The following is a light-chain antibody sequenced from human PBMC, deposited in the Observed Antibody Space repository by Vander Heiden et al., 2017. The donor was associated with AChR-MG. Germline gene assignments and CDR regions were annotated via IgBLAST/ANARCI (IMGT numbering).Light chain of an antibody. CDR1: SSDVGGYNY. J-gene: IGLJ3*02. CDR3: SSYTSNSTWV. Sequence: QSALTQPASVSGSPGQSITIPCTGTSSDVGGYNYVSWYQQLPGKAPKLMIYDVRNRPSGVSNRFSGSKSGNTASLTISGLQAEDEADYYCSSYTSNSTWVFGGGTKLTVL. V-gene: IGLV2-14*03. CDR2: DVR.